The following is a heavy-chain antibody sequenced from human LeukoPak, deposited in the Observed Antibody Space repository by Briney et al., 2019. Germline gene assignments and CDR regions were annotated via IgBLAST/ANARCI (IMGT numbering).Heavy chain of an antibody. CDR2: TLHSGST. CDR3: ARTRDFWSAYFDY. V-gene: IGHV4-30-2*01. J-gene: IGHJ4*02. Sequence: PSETLSLTCAVSGVSITSDTYYWSWIRQPPGKGPEWIGYTLHSGSTYHNPSLKSRVTILVDTSKNQFSLKLSSVTAADTAVYFCARTRDFWSAYFDYWGQGILVTVSS. CDR1: GVSITSDTYY. D-gene: IGHD3-3*01.